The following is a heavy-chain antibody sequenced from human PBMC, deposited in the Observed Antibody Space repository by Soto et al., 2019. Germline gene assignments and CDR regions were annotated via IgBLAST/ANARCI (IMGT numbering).Heavy chain of an antibody. CDR3: ARQGVAGLYYYYYMDV. CDR2: IYYSGST. Sequence: SETLSLTCTVSGGSISSSSYYWGWIRQPPGKGLEWIGSIYYSGSTYYNPSLKSRVTISVDTSKNQFSLKLSSVTAADTAVYYYARQGVAGLYYYYYMDVWGKGTTVTVSS. V-gene: IGHV4-39*01. J-gene: IGHJ6*03. CDR1: GGSISSSSYY. D-gene: IGHD6-19*01.